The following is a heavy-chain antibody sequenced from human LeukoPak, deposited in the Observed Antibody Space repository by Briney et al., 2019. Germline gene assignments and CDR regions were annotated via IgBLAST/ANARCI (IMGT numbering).Heavy chain of an antibody. CDR3: ARGAHYNIFTAYFDY. V-gene: IGHV4-30-2*01. D-gene: IGHD3-9*01. CDR2: IYHSGST. CDR1: GGSINRGGYS. J-gene: IGHJ4*02. Sequence: SETLSLTCAVSGGSINRGGYSWSRIRQPPGQGLEWIGNIYHSGSTYYNPFLESRVTISLDRSKTRFSLKLTSVTAADTAVYYCARGAHYNIFTAYFDYWGQGTLVTVSS.